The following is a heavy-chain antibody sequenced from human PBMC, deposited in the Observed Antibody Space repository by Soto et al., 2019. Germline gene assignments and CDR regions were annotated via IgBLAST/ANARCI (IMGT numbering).Heavy chain of an antibody. CDR2: ISGSGHIT. D-gene: IGHD6-13*01. CDR3: AKDSPAIVAAAFDI. CDR1: GFTFSSYA. J-gene: IGHJ3*02. Sequence: EVQLLESGGGLVQPGGSLRLSCAASGFTFSSYAMSWVRQSPGKGLVWVLSISGSGHITAYADSVKGRFTVSRDNSNYTVYLEMNSLRADDTAVYYCAKDSPAIVAAAFDIWAQGTMVTVSS. V-gene: IGHV3-23*01.